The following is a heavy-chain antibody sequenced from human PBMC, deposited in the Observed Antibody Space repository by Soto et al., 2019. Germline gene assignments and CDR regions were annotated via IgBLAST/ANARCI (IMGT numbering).Heavy chain of an antibody. Sequence: SETLSLTCTVSGGSISSGGYYWSWIRQHPGKGLEWIGYIYYSGSTYYNPSLKSRVTISVDTSKNQFSLKLSSVTAAETAVYYCARAMTTVISAYYYYYYMDVWGKGTTVTVSS. V-gene: IGHV4-31*03. D-gene: IGHD4-17*01. J-gene: IGHJ6*03. CDR2: IYYSGST. CDR1: GGSISSGGYY. CDR3: ARAMTTVISAYYYYYYMDV.